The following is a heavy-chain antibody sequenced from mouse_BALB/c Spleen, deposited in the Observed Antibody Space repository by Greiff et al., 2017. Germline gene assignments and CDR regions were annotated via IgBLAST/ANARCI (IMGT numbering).Heavy chain of an antibody. V-gene: IGHV1-7*01. J-gene: IGHJ2*01. CDR2: INPSTGYT. D-gene: IGHD2-1*01. CDR3: ARGNYVLYYFDY. CDR1: GYTFTSYW. Sequence: VQLQESGAELAKPGASVKMSCKASGYTFTSYWMHWVKQRPGQGLEWIGYINPSTGYTEYNQKFKDKATLTADKSSSTAYMQLSSLTSEDSAVYYCARGNYVLYYFDYWGQGTTLTVSS.